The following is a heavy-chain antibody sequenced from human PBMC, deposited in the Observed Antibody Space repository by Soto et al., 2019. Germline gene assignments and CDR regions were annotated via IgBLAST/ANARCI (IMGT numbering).Heavy chain of an antibody. D-gene: IGHD2-8*01. CDR1: GGSFSGYY. Sequence: PSETLSLTCAVYGGSFSGYYWSWVRQPPGKGLEWIGEINHSGSTNYNPSLKSRVTISVDTSKNQFSLKLSSVTAADTAVYYCARGHACTHWFDPCGQG. J-gene: IGHJ5*02. CDR2: INHSGST. V-gene: IGHV4-34*01. CDR3: ARGHACTHWFDP.